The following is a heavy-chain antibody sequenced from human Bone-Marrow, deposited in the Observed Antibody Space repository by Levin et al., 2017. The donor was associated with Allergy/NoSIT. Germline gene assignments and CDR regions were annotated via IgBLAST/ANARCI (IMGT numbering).Heavy chain of an antibody. CDR1: GFPFSHFG. D-gene: IGHD3-22*01. CDR3: AKDVRGGDGSGRGY. CDR2: INLNGVTT. V-gene: IGHV3-23*01. J-gene: IGHJ4*02. Sequence: PGGSLRLSCAGSGFPFSHFGIYWVRQAPGKGLEWLSHINLNGVTTDYADSVKGRFTISRDNSKNTVWLQMNSLRAEDTGVYYCAKDVRGGDGSGRGYWGQGTLVTVSS.